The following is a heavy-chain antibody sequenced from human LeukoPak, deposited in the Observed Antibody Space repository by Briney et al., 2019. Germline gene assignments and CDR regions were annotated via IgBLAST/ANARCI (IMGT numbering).Heavy chain of an antibody. CDR3: ARGGVPAAQDS. D-gene: IGHD6-13*01. CDR2: INGDGSST. CDR1: GFVFRNYY. V-gene: IGHV3-74*01. J-gene: IGHJ5*02. Sequence: GGSLRLSCTVSGFVFRNYYMLWVRQTPGKGLVWVSHINGDGSSTSHADSVKGRFTISRDNAKITLYLQMNSLRAEDTAVYYCARGGVPAAQDSWGQGTLVTVSS.